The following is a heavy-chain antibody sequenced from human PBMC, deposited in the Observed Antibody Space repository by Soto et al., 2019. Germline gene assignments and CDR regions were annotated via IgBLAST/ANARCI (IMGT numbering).Heavy chain of an antibody. J-gene: IGHJ5*02. Sequence: ESGGGLVQPGGSLRLSCAASGFTFSSYSMNWVRQAPGKGLEWVSYISSSSSTIYYADSVKGRFTISRDNAKNSLYLQMNSLRDEDTAVYYCARDPRVWGSYRPNWFDPWGQGTLVTVSS. CDR3: ARDPRVWGSYRPNWFDP. CDR2: ISSSSSTI. D-gene: IGHD3-16*02. V-gene: IGHV3-48*02. CDR1: GFTFSSYS.